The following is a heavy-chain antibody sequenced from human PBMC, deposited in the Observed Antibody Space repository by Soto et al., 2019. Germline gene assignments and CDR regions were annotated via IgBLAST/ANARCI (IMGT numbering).Heavy chain of an antibody. Sequence: TLSLTCTVSGGSISSGGYYWSWIRQHPGKGLEWIGYIYYSGSTYYNPSLKSRVTISVDTSKNQFSLKLSSVTAADTAVYYCARVGHSGYDKAHYYYYMDVWGKGTTVTVSS. J-gene: IGHJ6*03. V-gene: IGHV4-31*03. CDR2: IYYSGST. D-gene: IGHD5-12*01. CDR3: ARVGHSGYDKAHYYYYMDV. CDR1: GGSISSGGYY.